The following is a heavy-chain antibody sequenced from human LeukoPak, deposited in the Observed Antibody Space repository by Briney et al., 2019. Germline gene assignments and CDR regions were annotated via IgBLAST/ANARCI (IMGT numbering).Heavy chain of an antibody. Sequence: GGSLRLSCAASGFTFSSYAMSWVRQAPGKGLEWVSAISGSGGSTYYADSVKGRFTISRDNSKNTLYLQMNSLRAEDTAVYYCVKGYCSGGSCPTDYYYYYMDVWGKGTTVTISS. J-gene: IGHJ6*03. D-gene: IGHD2-15*01. V-gene: IGHV3-23*01. CDR1: GFTFSSYA. CDR3: VKGYCSGGSCPTDYYYYYMDV. CDR2: ISGSGGST.